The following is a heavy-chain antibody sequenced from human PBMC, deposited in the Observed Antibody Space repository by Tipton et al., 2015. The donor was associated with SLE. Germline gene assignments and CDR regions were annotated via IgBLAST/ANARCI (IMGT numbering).Heavy chain of an antibody. CDR1: GGSISSGSYY. V-gene: IGHV4-61*09. Sequence: TLSLTCTVSGGSISSGSYYWSWFRQPAGKGLEWIGEINHSGSTNYNPSLKSRVTISVDTSKNQFSLKLSSVTAADTAVYYCARAPEWLRFPDYWGQGTLVT. J-gene: IGHJ4*02. D-gene: IGHD5-12*01. CDR2: INHSGST. CDR3: ARAPEWLRFPDY.